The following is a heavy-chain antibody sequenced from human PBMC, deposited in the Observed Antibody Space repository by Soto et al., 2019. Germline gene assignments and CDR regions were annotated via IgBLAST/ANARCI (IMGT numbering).Heavy chain of an antibody. Sequence: TSETLSLTCTVSDDSISTFYWGWMRQSPGKELEWIGYVYYTGSTNYNPSLKSRVTISVDRSKNQFSLKLTSANAADTAVYYCARGRTVRNYADDSSDYFYFFDYWGQGAQVTVSS. J-gene: IGHJ4*02. CDR2: VYYTGST. V-gene: IGHV4-59*01. D-gene: IGHD3-22*01. CDR1: DDSISTFY. CDR3: ARGRTVRNYADDSSDYFYFFDY.